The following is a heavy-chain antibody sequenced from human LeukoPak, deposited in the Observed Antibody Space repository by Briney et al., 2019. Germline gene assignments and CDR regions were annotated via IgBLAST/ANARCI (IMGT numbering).Heavy chain of an antibody. CDR2: IYHSGST. CDR3: ARGPYYYDSSGYYIPYYGMDV. Sequence: NPSGTLSLTCAVSGGSISSSNWWSWVRQPPGKGLEWMGEIYHSGSTNYNPSLKSRVTISVDKSKNQFSLTLSSVTAADTAVYYCARGPYYYDSSGYYIPYYGMDVWGQGTTVTVSS. V-gene: IGHV4-4*02. CDR1: GGSISSSNW. D-gene: IGHD3-22*01. J-gene: IGHJ6*02.